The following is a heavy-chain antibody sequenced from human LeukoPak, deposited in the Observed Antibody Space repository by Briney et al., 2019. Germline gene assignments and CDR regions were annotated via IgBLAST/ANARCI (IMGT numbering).Heavy chain of an antibody. CDR2: IYYSGTA. V-gene: IGHV4-59*08. CDR1: GASISSYY. CDR3: ASRLGYSSSWYYGMDV. D-gene: IGHD6-13*01. J-gene: IGHJ6*02. Sequence: PSETLSLTCTVSGASISSYYWSWIRQPPGKGLERAGYIYYSGTANYNPSLTSRVTISLDTSKHQFSLNLTCVTAADTAVYYCASRLGYSSSWYYGMDVWGLGTTVTVSS.